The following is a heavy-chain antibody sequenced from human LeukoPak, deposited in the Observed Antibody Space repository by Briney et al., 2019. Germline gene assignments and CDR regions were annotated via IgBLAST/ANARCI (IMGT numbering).Heavy chain of an antibody. J-gene: IGHJ5*02. CDR2: INPSGGST. Sequence: ASVKVSCKASGYTFTSYYMHWVRQAPGQGLEGMGIINPSGGSTSYAQKFQSRVTMTRDTSTSTVYMELSSLRSEDTAVYYCARGGYCSSTSCFEYNWFDPWGQGTLVTVSS. CDR1: GYTFTSYY. D-gene: IGHD2-2*01. V-gene: IGHV1-46*01. CDR3: ARGGYCSSTSCFEYNWFDP.